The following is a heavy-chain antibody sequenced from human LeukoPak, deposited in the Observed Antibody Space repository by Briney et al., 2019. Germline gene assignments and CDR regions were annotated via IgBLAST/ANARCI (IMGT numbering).Heavy chain of an antibody. V-gene: IGHV4-34*01. Sequence: SETLSLTCAIYGGSFGVYYWTWIRQSPGKGLEWIGEINHSGSTNYNPSLKSRVTLSLDTSKNQFSLSLTSVTAADTAVYYCVRELKPPAGYYYFYLLDVWGRGTTVTVSS. CDR3: VRELKPPAGYYYFYLLDV. J-gene: IGHJ6*03. D-gene: IGHD2-2*01. CDR2: INHSGST. CDR1: GGSFGVYY.